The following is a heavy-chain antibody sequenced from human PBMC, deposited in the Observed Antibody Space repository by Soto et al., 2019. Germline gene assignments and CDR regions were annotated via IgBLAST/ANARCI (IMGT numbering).Heavy chain of an antibody. CDR2: ISDDGSTT. V-gene: IGHV3-74*01. J-gene: IGHJ4*02. CDR1: GFTFSAYW. Sequence: GGSMRLSCEVSGFTFSAYWMHWVRQVPGKGLIWVSRISDDGSTTTYADSVKGRFTISRDNAKNTLYLQMNSLRADDTGLYYCTRGPRVSSTGTGAHWGQGTLVTVSS. CDR3: TRGPRVSSTGTGAH. D-gene: IGHD1-1*01.